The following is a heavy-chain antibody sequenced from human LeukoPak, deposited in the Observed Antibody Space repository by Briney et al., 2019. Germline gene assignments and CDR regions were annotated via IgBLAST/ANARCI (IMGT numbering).Heavy chain of an antibody. J-gene: IGHJ4*02. V-gene: IGHV3-30*03. CDR2: ISYDGSNK. D-gene: IGHD3-10*01. CDR1: GFTFSSYG. CDR3: ARDPVSADY. Sequence: PGGSLRLSCAASGFTFSSYGMHWVRQAPGKGLEWVAVISYDGSNKYYADSVKGRFTISRDNSKNTLYLQMNSLRAEDTAVYYCARDPVSADYWGQGTLVTVSS.